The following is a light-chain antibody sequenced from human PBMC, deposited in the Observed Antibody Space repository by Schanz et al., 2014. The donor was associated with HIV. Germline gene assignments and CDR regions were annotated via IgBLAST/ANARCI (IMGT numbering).Light chain of an antibody. CDR1: SSNIGAGYD. Sequence: QSVLTQPPSVSGAPGQRVTISCTGSSSNIGAGYDVHWYQQLPGTAPKLLIYGNNNRPSGVPDRFSGSKSVTSASLAITGLQAEDEADYYCQSYDSSLSVGVFGGGTKLTVL. CDR3: QSYDSSLSVGV. J-gene: IGLJ3*02. V-gene: IGLV1-40*01. CDR2: GNN.